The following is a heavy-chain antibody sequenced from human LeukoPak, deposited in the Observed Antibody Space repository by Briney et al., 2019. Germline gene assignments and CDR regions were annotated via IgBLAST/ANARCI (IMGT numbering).Heavy chain of an antibody. CDR1: GYTFTGYY. V-gene: IGHV1-2*02. CDR3: ARDHYSSGCGGY. J-gene: IGHJ4*02. CDR2: INPNSGGT. Sequence: GASVKLSCKASGYTFTGYYMHWVRQAPGQGLEWMGWINPNSGGTNYAQKFQGRVTMTRDTSISTAYMELSRLRSDDTAVYYCARDHYSSGCGGYWGRGTLVTVSS. D-gene: IGHD6-19*01.